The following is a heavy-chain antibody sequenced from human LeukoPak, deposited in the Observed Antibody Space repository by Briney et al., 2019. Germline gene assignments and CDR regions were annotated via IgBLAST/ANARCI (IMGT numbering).Heavy chain of an antibody. D-gene: IGHD4-23*01. V-gene: IGHV4-31*03. CDR2: IYYSGST. CDR3: ARDLTSDYGGNPGAFDI. CDR1: GGSISSGGYY. J-gene: IGHJ3*02. Sequence: SETLSLTCTVSGGSISSGGYYWSWIRQHPGKGLEWIGYIYYSGSTYYNPSLKSRVTISVDKSKNQFSLKLSSVTAADTAVYYCARDLTSDYGGNPGAFDIWGQGTMVTVSS.